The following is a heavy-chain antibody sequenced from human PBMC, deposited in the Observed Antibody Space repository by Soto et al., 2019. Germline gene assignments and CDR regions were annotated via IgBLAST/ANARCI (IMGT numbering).Heavy chain of an antibody. CDR2: ISGSGVST. CDR3: AKFIRYCTNGVCPDY. D-gene: IGHD2-8*01. CDR1: GFTFSSYS. V-gene: IGHV3-23*01. J-gene: IGHJ4*02. Sequence: GSLRLSCAASGFTFSSYSMNWVRQAPGKGLEWVSAISGSGVSTYYADSVKGRFTISRDNSKNTLYLQMNSLRAEDTAVYYCAKFIRYCTNGVCPDYWGQGTLVTVSS.